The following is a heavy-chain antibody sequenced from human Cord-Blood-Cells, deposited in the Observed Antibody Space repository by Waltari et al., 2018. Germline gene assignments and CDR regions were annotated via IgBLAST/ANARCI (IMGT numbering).Heavy chain of an antibody. CDR1: GGTFSSYA. D-gene: IGHD6-6*01. V-gene: IGHV1-69*09. CDR3: ARDELEYSSSRAFDI. J-gene: IGHJ3*02. CDR2: IIPILGIA. Sequence: QVQLVQSGAEVKKPGSSVKVSCKASGGTFSSYAISWVRQAAGQGLEWMGRIIPILGIANYAQKFQGRVTITADKSTSTAYMELSSLRSEDTAVYYCARDELEYSSSRAFDIWGQGTMVTVSS.